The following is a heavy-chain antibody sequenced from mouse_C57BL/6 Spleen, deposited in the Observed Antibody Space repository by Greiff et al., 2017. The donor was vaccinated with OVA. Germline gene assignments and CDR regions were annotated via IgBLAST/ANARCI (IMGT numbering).Heavy chain of an antibody. J-gene: IGHJ3*01. CDR3: ARYYGSSPFAY. V-gene: IGHV5-17*01. D-gene: IGHD1-1*01. CDR1: GFTFSDYG. CDR2: ISSGSSTI. Sequence: DVKLVESGGGLVKPGGSLKLSCAASGFTFSDYGMHWVRQAPEKGLEWVAYISSGSSTIYYADTVKGRFTISRDNAKNTLFLQITSLGSEDTAMYYCARYYGSSPFAYWGQGTLVTVSA.